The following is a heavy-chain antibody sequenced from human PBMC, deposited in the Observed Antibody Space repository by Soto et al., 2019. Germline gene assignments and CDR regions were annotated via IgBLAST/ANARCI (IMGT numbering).Heavy chain of an antibody. D-gene: IGHD3-10*01. CDR2: IWYDGSNK. Sequence: QVQLVESGGGVVQPGRSLRLSCAASGFTFSSYGMHWVRQAPGKGLEWVAVIWYDGSNKYYADSVKGRFTISRDDSKNTLYLQMNSLRAEDTAVYYCARDRVTMVRGALRAYYYYYGMDVWGRGTTVTVSS. J-gene: IGHJ6*02. CDR1: GFTFSSYG. CDR3: ARDRVTMVRGALRAYYYYYGMDV. V-gene: IGHV3-33*01.